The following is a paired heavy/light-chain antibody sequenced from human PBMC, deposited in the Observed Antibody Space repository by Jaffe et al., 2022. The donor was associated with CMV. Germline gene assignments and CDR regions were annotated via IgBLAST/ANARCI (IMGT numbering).Light chain of an antibody. CDR3: QAWDSSTPYV. J-gene: IGLJ1*01. V-gene: IGLV3-1*01. CDR1: KLGDKY. Sequence: SYELTQPPSVSVSPGQTASITCSGDKLGDKYACWYQQKPGQSPVLVIYQDSKRPSGIPERFSGSNSGNTATLTISGTQAMDEADYYCQAWDSSTPYVFGTGTKVTVL. CDR2: QDS.
Heavy chain of an antibody. CDR1: GFTFSDYY. Sequence: QVQLVESGGGLVKPGGSLRLSCAASGFTFSDYYMSWIRQAPGKGLEWVSYISSSGSTIYYADSVKGRFTISRDNAKNSLYLQMNSLRAEDTAVYYCARDGWVVVTATAPLYYYYGMDVWGQGTTVTVSS. CDR3: ARDGWVVVTATAPLYYYYGMDV. CDR2: ISSSGSTI. D-gene: IGHD2-21*02. V-gene: IGHV3-11*01. J-gene: IGHJ6*02.